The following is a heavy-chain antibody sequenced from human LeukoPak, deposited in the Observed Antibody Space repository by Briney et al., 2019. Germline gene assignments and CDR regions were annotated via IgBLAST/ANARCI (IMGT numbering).Heavy chain of an antibody. D-gene: IGHD6-13*01. J-gene: IGHJ5*02. CDR3: AKDSSYSSTWVWFDP. V-gene: IGHV3-23*01. CDR1: GLTFRSYA. Sequence: QPGGSLRLSCAVSGLTFRSYAMSWVRQAPGKGLEWVSVISDSGGYTFYADSVKGRFTISRDNSKNTLYLQMNSLRAEDTAVYYWAKDSSYSSTWVWFDPWGQGTLVTVSS. CDR2: ISDSGGYT.